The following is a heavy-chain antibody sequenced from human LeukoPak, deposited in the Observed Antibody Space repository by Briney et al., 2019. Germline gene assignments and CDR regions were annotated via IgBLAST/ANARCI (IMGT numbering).Heavy chain of an antibody. V-gene: IGHV1-58*02. CDR2: IVVGSGNT. CDR3: AASPWWADGYSYDFDY. CDR1: GFTFTSSA. J-gene: IGHJ4*02. Sequence: ASVKVSCKASGFTFTSSAMQWVRQARGQRLEWIGWIVVGSGNTNYAQKFQERVTITRDMSTSTAYMELSSLRSEDTAVYYCAASPWWADGYSYDFDYWGQGTLVTVSS. D-gene: IGHD5-24*01.